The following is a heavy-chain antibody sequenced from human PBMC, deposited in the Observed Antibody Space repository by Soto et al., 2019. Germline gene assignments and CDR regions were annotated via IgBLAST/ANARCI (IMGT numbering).Heavy chain of an antibody. V-gene: IGHV3-23*01. D-gene: IGHD2-2*01. CDR2: ISGSGGST. Sequence: GWSLRLSYAASGFTFSNYSMSWVRQTPGKGLEWVSAISGSGGSTYYADSVKGRFTISRDNSKNTLYLQMNSLRAEDTAVYYCAKVRDVVVTAAYYFDYWGEGTLVTVSS. J-gene: IGHJ4*02. CDR3: AKVRDVVVTAAYYFDY. CDR1: GFTFSNYS.